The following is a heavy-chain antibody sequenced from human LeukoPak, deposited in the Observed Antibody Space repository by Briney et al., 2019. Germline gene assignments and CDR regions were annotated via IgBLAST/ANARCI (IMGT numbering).Heavy chain of an antibody. Sequence: GGSLRVSCAASGFTVSSNYMSWVRQAPGKGLEWVSLIHSGGSTYYADSVKGRFTISRDNSKNTLYLQMNSLRAEDTAVYYCARDGPGGGYTGAFDIWAKGQWSPSLQ. CDR2: IHSGGST. CDR3: ARDGPGGGYTGAFDI. J-gene: IGHJ3*02. D-gene: IGHD3-22*01. V-gene: IGHV3-53*01. CDR1: GFTVSSNY.